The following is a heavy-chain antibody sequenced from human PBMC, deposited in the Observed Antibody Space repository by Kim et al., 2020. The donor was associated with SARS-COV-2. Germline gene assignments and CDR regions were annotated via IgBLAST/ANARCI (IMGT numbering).Heavy chain of an antibody. D-gene: IGHD3-10*01. V-gene: IGHV2-5*02. CDR2: IYWDDDK. J-gene: IGHJ4*02. CDR3: AHIPAMVRGVIKSLYFDY. CDR1: GFSRSTSGVG. Sequence: SGPTLVNPTQTLTLTCTLSGFSRSTSGVGVGWIRQPPGKALEWLALIYWDDDKRYSTSLKSRLTITKDTSKNQVVLTMTNMDPVDTATYYCAHIPAMVRGVIKSLYFDYGGQGTLVTVSS.